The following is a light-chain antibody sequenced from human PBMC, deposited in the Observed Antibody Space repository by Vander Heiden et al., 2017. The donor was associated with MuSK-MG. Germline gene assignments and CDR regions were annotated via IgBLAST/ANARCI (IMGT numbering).Light chain of an antibody. CDR1: SSNIGAGYA. V-gene: IGLV1-40*01. CDR2: GNI. Sequence: QSVLTQPPSVSGAPGQRVTISCTGSSSNIGAGYAVHWYQQLPGTAPKLLIYGNINRPSGVPDRFSGSKSGTSASLAITGLQAEDEADYYCQSFDRSLSGSIFGVGTKVTAL. CDR3: QSFDRSLSGSI. J-gene: IGLJ2*01.